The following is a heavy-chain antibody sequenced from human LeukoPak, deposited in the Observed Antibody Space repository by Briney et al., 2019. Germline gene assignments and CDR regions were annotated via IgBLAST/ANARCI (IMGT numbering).Heavy chain of an antibody. Sequence: GGSLRLSCAASGFTFSSYGMHWVRQAPGKGLEWVAVIWYDGSNKYYADSVKGRFTISRDNSKNTLYLQMNSLRAEDTAVYYCARDYSSGWYGEDYFDYWGQGTLVTVSS. CDR3: ARDYSSGWYGEDYFDY. J-gene: IGHJ4*02. CDR2: IWYDGSNK. CDR1: GFTFSSYG. V-gene: IGHV3-33*01. D-gene: IGHD6-19*01.